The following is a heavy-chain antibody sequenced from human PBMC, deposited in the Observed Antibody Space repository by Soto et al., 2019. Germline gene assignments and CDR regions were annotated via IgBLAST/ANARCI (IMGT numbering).Heavy chain of an antibody. CDR3: ARDLPPFIAAAGDYYYYYMDV. V-gene: IGHV4-31*03. CDR1: GGSISSGGYY. CDR2: IYYSGST. Sequence: SETLSLTCTVSGGSISSGGYYWSWIRQHPGKGLEWIGYIYYSGSTYYNPSLKSRVTISVDTSKNQFSLKLSSVTAADTAVYYCARDLPPFIAAAGDYYYYYMDVWGKGTTVTVSS. J-gene: IGHJ6*03. D-gene: IGHD6-13*01.